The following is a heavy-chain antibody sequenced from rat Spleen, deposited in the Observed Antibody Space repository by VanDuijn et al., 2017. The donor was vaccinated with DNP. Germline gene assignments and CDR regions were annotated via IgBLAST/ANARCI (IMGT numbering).Heavy chain of an antibody. V-gene: IGHV2-6*01. CDR3: ARSLATVAPTGAMDA. J-gene: IGHJ4*01. Sequence: QVQLKESGPGLVQPSQTLSLTCTVSGFSLTSNSVHWVRQPPGKGLEWIAAMSSGGKTYYNLGLKSRLSISRDTSKSQVFLKLTSLQAEDTAVYFWARSLATVAPTGAMDAWGQGTSVTVSS. D-gene: IGHD1-3*01. CDR2: MSSGGKT. CDR1: GFSLTSNS.